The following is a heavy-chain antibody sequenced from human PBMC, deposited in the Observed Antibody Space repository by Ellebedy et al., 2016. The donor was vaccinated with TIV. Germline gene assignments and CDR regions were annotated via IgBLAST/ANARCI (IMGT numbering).Heavy chain of an antibody. D-gene: IGHD3-3*01. Sequence: PGGSLRLSCAVSGFTFSSYAMSWVRQAPGKGLEWVSAISGSGGSTYYADSVKGRFTISRDNSKNTLYLQMNSRRAEEKAVYYCAKEDLVLLCLEWLPNFDDWGQGTLVTVSS. CDR1: GFTFSSYA. CDR2: ISGSGGST. CDR3: AKEDLVLLCLEWLPNFDD. V-gene: IGHV3-23*01. J-gene: IGHJ4*02.